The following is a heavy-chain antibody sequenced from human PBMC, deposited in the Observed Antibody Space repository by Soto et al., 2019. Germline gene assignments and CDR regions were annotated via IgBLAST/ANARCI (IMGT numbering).Heavy chain of an antibody. CDR3: ARRGFGRAVAGSSSFDY. J-gene: IGHJ4*02. D-gene: IGHD6-19*01. V-gene: IGHV5-51*01. CDR2: IYPGDSDT. CDR1: GYSFTSYW. Sequence: GESLKISCKGSGYSFTSYWIGWVRQMPGKGLEWMGIIYPGDSDTRYSPSLQGQVTISADKSISTAYLQWSSLKASDTAMYYCARRGFGRAVAGSSSFDYWGQGTLVTVSS.